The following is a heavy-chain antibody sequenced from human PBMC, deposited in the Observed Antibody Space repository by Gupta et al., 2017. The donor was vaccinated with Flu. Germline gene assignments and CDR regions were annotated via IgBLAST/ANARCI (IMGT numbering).Heavy chain of an antibody. D-gene: IGHD3-10*01. J-gene: IGHJ3*01. CDR2: LKSEIDGGTA. CDR3: TTDSSGGITFDV. V-gene: IGHV3-15*01. Sequence: EVQLVESGGGWVKLGGSLSLSCAAPGFSFSYPYMNWVRRAPGKGLEWVGRLKSEIDGGTADYAAPVKGRCTISRDDSKNTLWLQMNSLRTEDTAVYYCTTDSSGGITFDVWGQGKPVTVSA. CDR1: GFSFSYPY.